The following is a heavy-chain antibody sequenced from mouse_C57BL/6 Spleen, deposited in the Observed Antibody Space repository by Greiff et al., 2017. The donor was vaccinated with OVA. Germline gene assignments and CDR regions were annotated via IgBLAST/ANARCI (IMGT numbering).Heavy chain of an antibody. CDR2: IDPSDSET. D-gene: IGHD3-2*02. V-gene: IGHV1-52*01. J-gene: IGHJ3*01. CDR1: GYTFTSYW. CDR3: ARVETAQATGFAY. Sequence: VQLQQPGAELVRPGSSVKLSCKASGYTFTSYWMHWVKQRPIQGLEWIGNIDPSDSETHYNQKFKDKATLTVDKSSSTAYMQLSSLTSEDSAVYYCARVETAQATGFAYWGQGTLVTVSA.